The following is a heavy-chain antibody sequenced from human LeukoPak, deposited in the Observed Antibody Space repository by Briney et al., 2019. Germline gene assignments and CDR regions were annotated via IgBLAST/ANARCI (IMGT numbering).Heavy chain of an antibody. CDR2: ISGYNGNT. V-gene: IGHV1-18*01. Sequence: ASVKVSCKASGYTFTRYGISWVRQAPGQGLEWMGWISGYNGNTNYAQKLQGRVTMTIDTCTSTAYMELRSLRSDDTAVYYCAREGYCSSTSCYGREPDYWGQGTLVTVSS. J-gene: IGHJ4*02. CDR3: AREGYCSSTSCYGREPDY. CDR1: GYTFTRYG. D-gene: IGHD2-2*01.